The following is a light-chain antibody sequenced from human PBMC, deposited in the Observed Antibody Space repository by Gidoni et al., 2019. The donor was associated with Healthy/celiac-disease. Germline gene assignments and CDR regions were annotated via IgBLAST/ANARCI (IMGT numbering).Light chain of an antibody. V-gene: IGLV1-40*01. CDR1: SSNIGAGYD. CDR3: QSYDTSHWV. J-gene: IGLJ3*02. CDR2: GDS. Sequence: QSVLTQSPSVSGAPGQRVTISCTGSSSNIGAGYDVHWYQHLPGTAPKLLIYGDSNRPSGVPDRFSGSKSGTSASLAITGLQAEDEADYYCQSYDTSHWVFGGGTKLTVL.